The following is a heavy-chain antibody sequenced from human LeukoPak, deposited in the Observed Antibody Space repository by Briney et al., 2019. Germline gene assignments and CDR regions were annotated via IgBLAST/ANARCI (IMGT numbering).Heavy chain of an antibody. CDR1: GCSISSYY. CDR2: IYYSGST. D-gene: IGHD6-19*01. J-gene: IGHJ5*02. V-gene: IGHV4-59*01. CDR3: ARVAWLVPKHNWFDP. Sequence: SETLSLTCTVSGCSISSYYWSWVRQPPGKGLEWIGYIYYSGSTNYNPALKSRVTISIDTSKNQFSLKLSSVTAADTAVYYCARVAWLVPKHNWFDPWGQGTLVTVSS.